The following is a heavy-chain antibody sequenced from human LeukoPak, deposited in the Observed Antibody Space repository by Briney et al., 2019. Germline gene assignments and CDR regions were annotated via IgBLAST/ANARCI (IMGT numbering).Heavy chain of an antibody. CDR2: INSDGSST. Sequence: GGSLRLSCAASGFTFSDYWIHWVRQAPGKGPVWVSRINSDGSSTSYADSVKGRFTISRDNAKNTLYLQMNNLSAEDTAVYYCARAGSGNSPWDYWGQGTLVTVSS. CDR1: GFTFSDYW. J-gene: IGHJ4*02. D-gene: IGHD3-10*01. V-gene: IGHV3-74*01. CDR3: ARAGSGNSPWDY.